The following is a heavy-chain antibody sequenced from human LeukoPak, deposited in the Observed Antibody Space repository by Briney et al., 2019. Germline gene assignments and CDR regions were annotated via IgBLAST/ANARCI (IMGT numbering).Heavy chain of an antibody. Sequence: ASVKVSCKTSGYSFTGYYMHWVRQAPGQGLEWMGWINPNHGGTNYAQKFQGRVTMTRDTSISTAYMELSRLRSDDTAVYYCARVDQDCSGGSCYPRNDAFDIWGQGTMVTVSS. J-gene: IGHJ3*02. D-gene: IGHD2-15*01. CDR2: INPNHGGT. V-gene: IGHV1-2*02. CDR1: GYSFTGYY. CDR3: ARVDQDCSGGSCYPRNDAFDI.